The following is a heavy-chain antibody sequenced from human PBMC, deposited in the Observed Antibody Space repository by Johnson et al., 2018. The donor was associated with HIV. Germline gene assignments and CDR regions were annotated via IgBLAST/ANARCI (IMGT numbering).Heavy chain of an antibody. D-gene: IGHD1-1*01. CDR1: GFTFSSYW. J-gene: IGHJ3*01. CDR3: ATVWRNEGRHSFDV. Sequence: VQLVESGGGLVQPGGSLRLSCAASGFTFSSYWMSWVRQAPGKGLEWVANIKQDGSEKYYVDSVKGRFTISRDNAKNSLYLQMNSLRVEDTALYFCATVWRNEGRHSFDVWGLGTMVTVSS. CDR2: IKQDGSEK. V-gene: IGHV3-7*01.